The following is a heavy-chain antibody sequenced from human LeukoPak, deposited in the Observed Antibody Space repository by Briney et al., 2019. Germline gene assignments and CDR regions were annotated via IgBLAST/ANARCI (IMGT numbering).Heavy chain of an antibody. V-gene: IGHV3-23*01. Sequence: GGSLRLSCAGSGFTFNNYAMSWVRRAPRKGLEWVSTIMIGGDGKHYADSVKGRFTISRDNSKNTMYQQMNSLRAEDTAVYYCAKDTDQLPFGPWGQGTLVTVSS. CDR2: IMIGGDGK. J-gene: IGHJ5*02. CDR1: GFTFNNYA. D-gene: IGHD2-2*01. CDR3: AKDTDQLPFGP.